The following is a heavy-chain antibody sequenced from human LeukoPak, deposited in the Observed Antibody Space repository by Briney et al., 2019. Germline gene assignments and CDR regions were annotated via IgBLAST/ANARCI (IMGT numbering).Heavy chain of an antibody. Sequence: ASVKVSCRSSGYTFTSNGISWVRQAPGQGLEWRGWISGYNGNRKYGQKFQDRVAMTTDTSTNTAHMELRTLRSDDTAIYYCARDPSIAAAGRGYFDDWGQETLVTVSS. CDR1: GYTFTSNG. D-gene: IGHD6-13*01. V-gene: IGHV1-18*01. CDR3: ARDPSIAAAGRGYFDD. J-gene: IGHJ4*02. CDR2: ISGYNGNR.